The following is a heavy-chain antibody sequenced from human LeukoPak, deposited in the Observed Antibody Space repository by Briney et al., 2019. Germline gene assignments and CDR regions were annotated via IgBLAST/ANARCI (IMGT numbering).Heavy chain of an antibody. CDR1: GGSFSGYY. J-gene: IGHJ4*02. CDR3: ARQGVATAIDY. CDR2: INHSGST. V-gene: IGHV4-34*01. Sequence: SETLSLTCAVYGGSFSGYYWSWIRQPPGKGLEWIGEINHSGSTNYNPSLKSRVTISVDTSKNQFALKLGSVTAADTAVYYCARQGVATAIDYWGQGTLVTVSS. D-gene: IGHD2-21*02.